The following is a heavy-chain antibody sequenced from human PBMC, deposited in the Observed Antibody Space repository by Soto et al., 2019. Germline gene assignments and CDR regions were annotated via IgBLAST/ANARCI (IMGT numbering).Heavy chain of an antibody. Sequence: ASVKVSCKAAGYTFTSYGISWVRQAPGQGLEWMGWISAYNGNTNYAQKLQGRVTMTTDTSTSTAYMELRSLRSDDTAVYYCARYDYDFWSGYYCMDVWGQGTTVTVSS. D-gene: IGHD3-3*01. CDR2: ISAYNGNT. V-gene: IGHV1-18*04. J-gene: IGHJ6*02. CDR1: GYTFTSYG. CDR3: ARYDYDFWSGYYCMDV.